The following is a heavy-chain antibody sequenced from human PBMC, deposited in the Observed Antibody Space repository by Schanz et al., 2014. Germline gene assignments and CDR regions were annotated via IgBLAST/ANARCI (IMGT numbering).Heavy chain of an antibody. J-gene: IGHJ4*02. CDR3: AASSGWHPSTDY. D-gene: IGHD6-19*01. Sequence: QVQVVQSGGGLVKPGGSLRLSCAASGFVFGDYYMTWIRQAPGKGLEWLSYISDSGTYTNYADSVKGRFIISRDNAKSSLYLQMNSLRVEDTAVYYCAASSGWHPSTDYWGQGTLVTVSS. V-gene: IGHV3-11*05. CDR1: GFVFGDYY. CDR2: ISDSGTYT.